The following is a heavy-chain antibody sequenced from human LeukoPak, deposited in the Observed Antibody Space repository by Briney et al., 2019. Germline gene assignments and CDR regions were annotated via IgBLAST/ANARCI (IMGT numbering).Heavy chain of an antibody. CDR2: IIPIFGIA. D-gene: IGHD6-19*01. CDR3: ARDGGYSSGWYLDY. J-gene: IGHJ4*02. Sequence: SVKVSCKASGGTFSSYAISWVRQAPGQGLEWMGRIIPIFGIANYAQKFQGRVTITADKSTSTAYMELSSLRSEDTAVYYCARDGGYSSGWYLDYWGQGTLVTVSS. CDR1: GGTFSSYA. V-gene: IGHV1-69*04.